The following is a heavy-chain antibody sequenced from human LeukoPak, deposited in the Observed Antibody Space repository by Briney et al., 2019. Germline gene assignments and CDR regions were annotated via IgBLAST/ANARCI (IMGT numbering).Heavy chain of an antibody. CDR3: ARARYCSSTSCYNYYYYMDV. CDR2: IRYDGNNK. CDR1: GITFSNYG. Sequence: GGSLRLSCGASGITFSNYGMHWVRQAPGKGLEWVAFIRYDGNNKHYADSVKGRFTISRDNSKSTLYLQMNSLRPEDTAVYYCARARYCSSTSCYNYYYYMDVWGKGTTVTVSS. D-gene: IGHD2-2*02. V-gene: IGHV3-30*02. J-gene: IGHJ6*03.